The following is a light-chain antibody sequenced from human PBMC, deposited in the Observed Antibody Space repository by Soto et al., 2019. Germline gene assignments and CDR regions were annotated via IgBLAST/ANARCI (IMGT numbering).Light chain of an antibody. CDR3: QQYNNVQTYT. CDR2: GAS. Sequence: EIVMTQSPATLSVSPGERDTISCRASQSISSSLAWYQQKPGQAPRLLIYGASTRATGSPARFSGSGSGTEFTLTISILQSEDFAADYCQQYNNVQTYTFGQVTKLEIK. CDR1: QSISSS. V-gene: IGKV3-15*01. J-gene: IGKJ2*01.